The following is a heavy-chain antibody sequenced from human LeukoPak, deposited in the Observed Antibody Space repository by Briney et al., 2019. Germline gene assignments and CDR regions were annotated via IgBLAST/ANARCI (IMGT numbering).Heavy chain of an antibody. J-gene: IGHJ4*02. CDR2: IYYSGST. V-gene: IGHV4-31*03. CDR1: GGSISSGGYY. Sequence: SETLSLTCTVSGGSISSGGYYWSWIRQHPGTGLEWIGYIYYSGSTYYNPSLKSRVTISVDTSKNQFSLKLSSVTAADTAVYYCARASDSGSYHFDYWGQGTLVTVSS. D-gene: IGHD1-26*01. CDR3: ARASDSGSYHFDY.